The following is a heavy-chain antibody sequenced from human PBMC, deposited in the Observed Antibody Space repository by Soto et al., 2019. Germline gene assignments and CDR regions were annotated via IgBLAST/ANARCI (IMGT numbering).Heavy chain of an antibody. Sequence: SVQVPCKSSEYPCTTVYKQGVREAPGPGLEWMGMINPSDGGTTFAQKFQGRVTMTRDTSTSTVYMELSSLRSEDTAVYYCARDFSTLTPLNYDYYGMDGWGQGTTVTVSS. CDR3: ARDFSTLTPLNYDYYGMDG. J-gene: IGHJ6*02. V-gene: IGHV1-46*01. CDR2: INPSDGGT. D-gene: IGHD4-4*01. CDR1: EYPCTTVY.